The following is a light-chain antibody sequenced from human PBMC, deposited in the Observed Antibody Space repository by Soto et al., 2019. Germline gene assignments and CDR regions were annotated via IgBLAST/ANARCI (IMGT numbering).Light chain of an antibody. J-gene: IGKJ1*01. V-gene: IGKV3-20*01. CDR1: HSVNSGN. CDR2: GAS. CDR3: QKYDSSLWK. Sequence: VLTQAPGTLSLSPGEGATLSCRASHSVNSGNIASYHQKPGHAPTLLIYGASRTATGIPDSFSGSGSGTAFTLTISRLEPQDFAAYFCQKYDSSLWKVAQGTKVDIK.